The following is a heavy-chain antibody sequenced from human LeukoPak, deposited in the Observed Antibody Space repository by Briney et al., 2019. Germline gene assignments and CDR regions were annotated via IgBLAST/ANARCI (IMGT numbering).Heavy chain of an antibody. CDR2: IYYSGST. V-gene: IGHV4-31*03. CDR3: ARGKNDYSNRYYFDY. D-gene: IGHD4-11*01. Sequence: SETLSLTCTVSGGSISSGGCYWSWIRQSPGKGLEWIGYIYYSGSTYYNPSLKSRVIMSVDTSKNQFYLKLSSVTVADTAVYYCARGKNDYSNRYYFDYWGQGTLVTVSS. CDR1: GGSISSGGCY. J-gene: IGHJ4*02.